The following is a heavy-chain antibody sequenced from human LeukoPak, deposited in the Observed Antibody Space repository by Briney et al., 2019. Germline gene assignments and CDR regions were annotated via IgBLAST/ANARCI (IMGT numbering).Heavy chain of an antibody. J-gene: IGHJ6*03. D-gene: IGHD3-3*01. CDR1: GFTFSSYS. CDR3: AREQSITIFGVVIPPLNYYYMDV. CDR2: ISSSSSYK. Sequence: PGGSLRLSCAASGFTFSSYSMNWVRQAPGKGLEWVSSISSSSSYKYYADSVKGRFTISRDNAKNSLYLQMNSLRAEDTAVYYCAREQSITIFGVVIPPLNYYYMDVWGKGTTVTVSS. V-gene: IGHV3-21*01.